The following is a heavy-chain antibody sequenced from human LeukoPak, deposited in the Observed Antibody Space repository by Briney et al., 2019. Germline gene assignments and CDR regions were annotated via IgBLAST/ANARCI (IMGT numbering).Heavy chain of an antibody. CDR3: ARESLTGYSSGWYWFDP. J-gene: IGHJ5*02. CDR1: GYTFTSYY. V-gene: IGHV1-46*01. CDR2: INPSGGTT. Sequence: ASVKVSCKASGYTFTSYYMHWVQQAPGQGLEWMGIINPSGGTTSYAQKFQGRVTMTRDTSTSTVYMELSGLRSEDTAVYYCARESLTGYSSGWYWFDPWGQGTLVTVSS. D-gene: IGHD6-19*01.